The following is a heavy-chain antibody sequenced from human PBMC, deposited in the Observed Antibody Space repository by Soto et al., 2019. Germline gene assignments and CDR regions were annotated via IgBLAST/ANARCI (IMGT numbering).Heavy chain of an antibody. CDR1: GYSFTSYW. Sequence: GESLKISCKGSGYSFTSYWNGWVRQMSGKGLEWMGIIYPGDSDTRYSPSFQGQVTISADKSISTAYLQWSSLKASDTAMYYCATSSIAVRKRYDALDIWGQGTMVTVSS. CDR3: ATSSIAVRKRYDALDI. J-gene: IGHJ3*02. V-gene: IGHV5-51*01. CDR2: IYPGDSDT. D-gene: IGHD6-6*01.